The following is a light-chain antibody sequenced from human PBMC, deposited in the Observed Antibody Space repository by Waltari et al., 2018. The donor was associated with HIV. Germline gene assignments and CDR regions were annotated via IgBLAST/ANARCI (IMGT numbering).Light chain of an antibody. Sequence: EIVLTQPPGTLSLSPGERATLSCRASQSVRSTYLAWYQQKPGQAPRLLISAASSRATGIPDRFSGSGSGTDFTLTISRLEPEDFAVYYCQQYGSSPITFGQGTRLEIK. CDR1: QSVRSTY. J-gene: IGKJ5*01. CDR2: AAS. V-gene: IGKV3-20*01. CDR3: QQYGSSPIT.